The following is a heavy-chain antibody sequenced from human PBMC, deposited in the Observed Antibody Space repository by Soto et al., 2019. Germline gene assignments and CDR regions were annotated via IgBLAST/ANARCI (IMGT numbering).Heavy chain of an antibody. CDR3: ARKRNQVPSAVPGLDP. J-gene: IGHJ5*02. D-gene: IGHD6-25*01. CDR1: GGFLSELY. V-gene: IGHV4-34*01. CDR2: INHVGGT. Sequence: SETLSPTWAVYGGFLSELYWTWIRQPQGGGREWVGEINHVGGTNYTPYLQSRVTMSVDTSQSTFSLRLIYVSSADTAMYFCARKRNQVPSAVPGLDPWGQGTPVTVSS.